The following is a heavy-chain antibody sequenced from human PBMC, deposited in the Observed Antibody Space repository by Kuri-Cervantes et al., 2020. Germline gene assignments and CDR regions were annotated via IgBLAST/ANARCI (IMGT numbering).Heavy chain of an antibody. Sequence: GSLRLSCTVSGYSISSGYYWGWIRQPPGKGLEWIGSIYHSGSTYYNPSLKSRVTISVDTSKNQFSLKLSSVTAADTAVYYCARVTVTTIASFDYWGQGTLVPSPQ. CDR3: ARVTVTTIASFDY. CDR1: GYSISSGYY. V-gene: IGHV4-38-2*02. J-gene: IGHJ4*02. CDR2: IYHSGST. D-gene: IGHD4-17*01.